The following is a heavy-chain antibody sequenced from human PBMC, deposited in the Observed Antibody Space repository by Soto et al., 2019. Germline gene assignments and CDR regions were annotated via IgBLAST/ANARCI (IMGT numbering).Heavy chain of an antibody. D-gene: IGHD1-1*01. CDR3: ARASAGLDY. Sequence: EVQLVESGGGLVQPGGSLRLSCATSGFTFSSHDMHWVRQATGKGLEWVSGIGTAGDTYYPGSVQRRFTISRENGKNYLYLQMNSLRAEDTAVYYCARASAGLDYWGQGTLVTVSS. CDR2: IGTAGDT. V-gene: IGHV3-13*01. J-gene: IGHJ4*02. CDR1: GFTFSSHD.